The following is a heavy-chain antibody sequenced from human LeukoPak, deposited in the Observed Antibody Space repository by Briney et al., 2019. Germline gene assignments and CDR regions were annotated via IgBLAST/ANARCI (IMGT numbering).Heavy chain of an antibody. J-gene: IGHJ4*02. CDR3: ARGYVVVPLDF. CDR1: GYNVFSYG. Sequence: ASEKVSCKASGYNVFSYGFSWVRQAPGQGLEWMGWISAYNGHTNYAQNFQGRVTMTTDTSTRTDYMELRSLRSDDTAVYYCARGYVVVPLDFWGQGALVTVSS. D-gene: IGHD3-9*01. V-gene: IGHV1-18*01. CDR2: ISAYNGHT.